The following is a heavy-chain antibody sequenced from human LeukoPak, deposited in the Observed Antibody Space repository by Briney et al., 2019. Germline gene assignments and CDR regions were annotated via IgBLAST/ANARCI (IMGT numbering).Heavy chain of an antibody. V-gene: IGHV3-15*01. CDR2: IKSKTDGGTT. J-gene: IGHJ4*02. D-gene: IGHD6-19*01. CDR1: GFSFSNAW. Sequence: GGSLRLSCAASGFSFSNAWMSWVRQAPGKGLEWVGRIKSKTDGGTTDYAAPVKGRFTISRDDSKNTLYLQMNSLKTEDTAVYYRTTRRYSSGWYYFDYWGQGTLVTVSS. CDR3: TTRRYSSGWYYFDY.